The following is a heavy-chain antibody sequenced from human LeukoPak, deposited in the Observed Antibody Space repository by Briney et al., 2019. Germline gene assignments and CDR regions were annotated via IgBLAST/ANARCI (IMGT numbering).Heavy chain of an antibody. CDR2: INPNSGGT. CDR1: GYTFTGYY. D-gene: IGHD4-23*01. J-gene: IGHJ4*02. CDR3: ARFYGGQDY. Sequence: GTSVTVSYKASGYTFTGYYLHWVRQPPGKGLEGMGWINPNSGGTNYAQKFQGRVTMTRDTSISTAYMELSRLRSDDTAVYYCARFYGGQDYWGQGTLVTVSS. V-gene: IGHV1-2*02.